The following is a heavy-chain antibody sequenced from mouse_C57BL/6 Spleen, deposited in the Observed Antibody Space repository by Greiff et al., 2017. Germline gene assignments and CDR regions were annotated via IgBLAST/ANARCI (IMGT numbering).Heavy chain of an antibody. CDR3: ARAHYYYGSSYDWYFDV. V-gene: IGHV5-4*01. CDR1: GFTFSSYA. CDR2: ISDGGSYT. Sequence: EVQRVESGGGLVKPGGSLKLSCAASGFTFSSYAMSWVRQTPEKRLEWVATISDGGSYTYYPDNVKGRFTISRDNAKNNLYLQMSHLKSEDTAMYYCARAHYYYGSSYDWYFDVWGTGTTVTVSS. D-gene: IGHD1-1*01. J-gene: IGHJ1*03.